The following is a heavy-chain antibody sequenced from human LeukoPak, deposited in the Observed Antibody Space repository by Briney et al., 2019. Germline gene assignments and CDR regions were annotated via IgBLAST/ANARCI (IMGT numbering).Heavy chain of an antibody. J-gene: IGHJ4*02. V-gene: IGHV4-4*07. Sequence: SETLSLTCTVSGGSISSCYWSWIRQPAGKGLEWIGHIYNSGSTNYNPSLKDRVTMSVATSKNQFSLHLSSVTAADTAVYYCARSAFLVTAPGLYYFDYWGQGTLVAVSS. CDR3: ARSAFLVTAPGLYYFDY. D-gene: IGHD6-13*01. CDR1: GGSISSCY. CDR2: IYNSGST.